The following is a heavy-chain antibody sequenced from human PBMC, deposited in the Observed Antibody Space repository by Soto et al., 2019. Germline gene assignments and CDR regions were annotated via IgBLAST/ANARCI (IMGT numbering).Heavy chain of an antibody. CDR3: ARDSGSYYLGPY. J-gene: IGHJ4*01. CDR1: GDSITNNY. V-gene: IGHV4-4*07. Sequence: SETLSLTCTVSGDSITNNYWSWIRQPAGKGLEWIGRIYSSGSTNYNPSLKSRVTMSVDKSKNKFSLKLSSVTPADTPVYYCARDSGSYYLGPYWGHGTLVTVSS. CDR2: IYSSGST. D-gene: IGHD1-26*01.